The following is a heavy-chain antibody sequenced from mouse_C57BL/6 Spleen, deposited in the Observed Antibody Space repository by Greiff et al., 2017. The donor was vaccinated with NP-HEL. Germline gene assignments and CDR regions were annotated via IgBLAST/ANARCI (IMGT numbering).Heavy chain of an antibody. V-gene: IGHV5-17*01. CDR1: GFTFSDYG. J-gene: IGHJ4*01. Sequence: EVKLVESGGGLVKPGGSLKLSCAASGFTFSDYGMHWVRQAPEKGLEWDAYISSGSSTIYYADTVKGRFTISRDNAKNTLFLQMTSLRSEDTAMYYCARGGLPGAMDYWGQGSSVTVSS. D-gene: IGHD2-4*01. CDR2: ISSGSSTI. CDR3: ARGGLPGAMDY.